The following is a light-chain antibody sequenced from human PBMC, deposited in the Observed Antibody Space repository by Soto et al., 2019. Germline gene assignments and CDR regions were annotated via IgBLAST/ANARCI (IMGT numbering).Light chain of an antibody. J-gene: IGKJ1*01. CDR3: QQFGVSPPSCT. CDR2: GAS. V-gene: IGKV3-20*01. Sequence: ESVLTQSPGTLSLSPGERATLSCRASQSVSSNSLAWYQQKPGQAPRLLIYGASSRATGTPDRFSGSGSGTDFPLTSRRLEPEDFAAYYFQQFGVSPPSCTCGQGPKVEI. CDR1: QSVSSNS.